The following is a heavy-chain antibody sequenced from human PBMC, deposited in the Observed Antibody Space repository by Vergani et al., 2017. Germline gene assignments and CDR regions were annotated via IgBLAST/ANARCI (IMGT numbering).Heavy chain of an antibody. D-gene: IGHD4-17*01. CDR1: GDTFSSYT. J-gene: IGHJ4*02. Sequence: QVQLVQSGAEVKKPGSSVKVSCKASGDTFSSYTISWVRQAPGQGLEWMGRIIPILGIANYAQKFQGRVTITADKSTSTAYMELSSLRSEDTAVYYCARAGNYYGDYPEINWGQGTLVTVSS. V-gene: IGHV1-69*02. CDR3: ARAGNYYGDYPEIN. CDR2: IIPILGIA.